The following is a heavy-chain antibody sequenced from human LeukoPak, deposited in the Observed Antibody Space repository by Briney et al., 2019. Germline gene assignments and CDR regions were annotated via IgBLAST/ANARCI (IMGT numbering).Heavy chain of an antibody. J-gene: IGHJ4*02. Sequence: GGSLRLSCAASGFTFSSYSMNWVRQAPGKGLEWVSSISSSSYIYYADSVKGRFTISRDNAKNSLYLQMNSLRAEDTAVYYCARVSYYDSSGYYYYFDYWGQGTLVTVSS. D-gene: IGHD3-22*01. CDR2: ISSSSYI. V-gene: IGHV3-21*01. CDR1: GFTFSSYS. CDR3: ARVSYYDSSGYYYYFDY.